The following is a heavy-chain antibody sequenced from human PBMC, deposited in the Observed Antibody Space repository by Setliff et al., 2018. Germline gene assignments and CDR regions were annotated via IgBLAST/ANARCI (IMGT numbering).Heavy chain of an antibody. Sequence: SETLSLTCSVSGASITSGGFYWTWIRQPAGKGLEWIGHISPSGSTTYNPSVKSRVTIPLDTSKNHFSLKLDSVTAADTAVYYCARRRWEAVDYFDYWGQGTLVTV. CDR1: GASITSGGFY. J-gene: IGHJ4*02. CDR3: ARRRWEAVDYFDY. D-gene: IGHD1-26*01. CDR2: ISPSGST. V-gene: IGHV4-61*09.